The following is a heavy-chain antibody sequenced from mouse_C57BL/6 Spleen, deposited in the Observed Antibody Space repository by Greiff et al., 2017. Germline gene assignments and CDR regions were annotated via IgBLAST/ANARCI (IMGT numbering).Heavy chain of an antibody. CDR3: ARGDYGYDVGYWYFDV. V-gene: IGHV1-26*01. CDR2: LNPNNGGT. D-gene: IGHD2-2*01. Sequence: VQLQLSGPELVKPGASVKISCKASGYTFTDYYMNWVKQSHGKSLEWIGDLNPNNGGTSYNQKFKGKATLTVDKSYSTAYLELRSLTSEDSAVYYCARGDYGYDVGYWYFDVWGTGTTVTVSS. J-gene: IGHJ1*03. CDR1: GYTFTDYY.